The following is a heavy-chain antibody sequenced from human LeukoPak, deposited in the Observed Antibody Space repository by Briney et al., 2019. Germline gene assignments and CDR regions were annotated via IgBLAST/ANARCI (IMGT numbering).Heavy chain of an antibody. J-gene: IGHJ4*02. CDR2: INHSGST. Sequence: KTSETLSLTCTVSRGSISSSSYYWSWIRQPPGKGLEWIGEINHSGSTNYNPSLKSRVTISVDTSKNQFSLKLSSVTAADTAVYYCARAWAQWLPPDYWGQGTLVTVSS. V-gene: IGHV4-39*07. D-gene: IGHD6-19*01. CDR3: ARAWAQWLPPDY. CDR1: RGSISSSSYY.